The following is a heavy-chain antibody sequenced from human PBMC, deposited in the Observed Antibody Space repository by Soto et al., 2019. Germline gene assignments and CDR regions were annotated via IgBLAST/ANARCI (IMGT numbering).Heavy chain of an antibody. V-gene: IGHV5-51*01. CDR1: GYSFSRYW. J-gene: IGHJ4*02. CDR3: ARHSTVTTPPGY. CDR2: IYPGDSDT. D-gene: IGHD4-17*01. Sequence: RPALNLSGKGSGYSFSRYWIGWVRQMPGKGLEWMGIIYPGDSDTRYSPSFQGQVTISADKSISTAYLQWSSLKASDTAMYCCARHSTVTTPPGYWGQGTLVTVSS.